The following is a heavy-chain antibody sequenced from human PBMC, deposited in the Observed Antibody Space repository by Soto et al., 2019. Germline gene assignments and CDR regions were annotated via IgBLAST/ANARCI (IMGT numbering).Heavy chain of an antibody. Sequence: ASVKVSCKVSGYTLTELSMHWVRQAPGKGLEWMGGFDPEDGETIYAQKFQGRVTMTEDTSTDTAYMELSSLRSEDTAVYYCAMIQPWQAYFDYWGQGTLVTVSS. J-gene: IGHJ4*02. V-gene: IGHV1-24*01. CDR3: AMIQPWQAYFDY. CDR2: FDPEDGET. CDR1: GYTLTELS.